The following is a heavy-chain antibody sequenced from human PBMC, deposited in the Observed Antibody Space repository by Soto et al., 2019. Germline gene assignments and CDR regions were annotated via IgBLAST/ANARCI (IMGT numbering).Heavy chain of an antibody. CDR3: ARARWYDAFDV. J-gene: IGHJ3*01. D-gene: IGHD2-15*01. CDR1: GFFISSGNY. V-gene: IGHV4-38-2*01. CDR2: IFHGGNT. Sequence: PSETLSLTCAVSGFFISSGNYWGWIRKPPGKGLEWMGSIFHGGNTYYNPSLRSRVTISVDMSKNQFSLKLNSVTAADTAVYYCARARWYDAFDVWGQGTVVTVSS.